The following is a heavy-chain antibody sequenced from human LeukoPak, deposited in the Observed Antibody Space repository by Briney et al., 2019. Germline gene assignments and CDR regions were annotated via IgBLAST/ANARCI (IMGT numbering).Heavy chain of an antibody. D-gene: IGHD3-9*01. J-gene: IGHJ4*02. CDR1: GGSISSYY. CDR2: IYYSGST. CDR3: ASRRNYDILTGYPLYYFDY. Sequence: PSETLSLTCTVSGGSISSYYWSWIRQPPGKGLEWIGYIYYSGSTNYNPSLKSRVTISVDTSKNQFSLKPSSVTAADTAVYYCASRRNYDILTGYPLYYFDYWGQGTLVTVSS. V-gene: IGHV4-59*12.